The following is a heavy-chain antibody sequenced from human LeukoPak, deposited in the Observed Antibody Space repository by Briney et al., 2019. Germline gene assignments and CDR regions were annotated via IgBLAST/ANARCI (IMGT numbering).Heavy chain of an antibody. V-gene: IGHV1-18*01. CDR2: ISAYNGNT. Sequence: ASVKVSCTASGYTFTTYGISWVRQAPGQGLEWMGWISAYNGNTNYAQKLQGRVTMTTDTSTSTAYMELRSLRSDDTAVYYCARAKYDSSGYYWFDPWGQGTLVTVSS. J-gene: IGHJ5*02. D-gene: IGHD3-22*01. CDR3: ARAKYDSSGYYWFDP. CDR1: GYTFTTYG.